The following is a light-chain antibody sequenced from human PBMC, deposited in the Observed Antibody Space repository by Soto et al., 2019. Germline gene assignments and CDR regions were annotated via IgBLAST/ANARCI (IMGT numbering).Light chain of an antibody. CDR2: GNN. Sequence: QSVLTQPPSVSGAPGQRVTISCTGSSSNIGATSDVHWCQQLPGAAPKLLIYGNNNRPSGVPARFSGSKSGTSASLAITGLQVEDEADYYCQSYDSTLRGLVAFGGGTKLTVL. CDR3: QSYDSTLRGLVA. J-gene: IGLJ2*01. V-gene: IGLV1-40*01. CDR1: SSNIGATSD.